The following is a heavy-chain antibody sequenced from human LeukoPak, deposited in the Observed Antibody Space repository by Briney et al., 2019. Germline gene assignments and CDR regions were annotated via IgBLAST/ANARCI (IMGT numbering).Heavy chain of an antibody. Sequence: GGSLRLSCAASGFTFSSYSMNWVRQAPGKGLEWVSSISSSSSYIYYADSVKGRSTISRDNAKNSLYLQMNSLRAEDTAVYYCARHYYYDSSGLYFDPWGQGTLVTVSS. CDR1: GFTFSSYS. D-gene: IGHD3-22*01. J-gene: IGHJ5*02. CDR3: ARHYYYDSSGLYFDP. CDR2: ISSSSSYI. V-gene: IGHV3-21*01.